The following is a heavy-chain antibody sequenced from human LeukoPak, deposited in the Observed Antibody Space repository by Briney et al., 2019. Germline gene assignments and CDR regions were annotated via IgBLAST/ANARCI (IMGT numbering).Heavy chain of an antibody. CDR2: IYYSGST. J-gene: IGHJ4*02. CDR3: ARALSSYYYDSSAYFSVFDY. D-gene: IGHD3-22*01. V-gene: IGHV4-39*07. CDR1: GGSISSSGYY. Sequence: NPSETLSLTCTVSGGSISSSGYYWGWIRQPPGKGLEWIGSIYYSGSTYYNPSPKSRVTISVDTFKNQFSLKLSSVTAADTAVYYCARALSSYYYDSSAYFSVFDYWGQGTLVTVSS.